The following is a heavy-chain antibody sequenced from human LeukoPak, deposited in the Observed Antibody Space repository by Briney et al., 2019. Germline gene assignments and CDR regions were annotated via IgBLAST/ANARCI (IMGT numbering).Heavy chain of an antibody. CDR3: AREAYDAFDI. V-gene: IGHV3-21*01. J-gene: IGHJ3*02. CDR2: ISSSGSYI. Sequence: GGSLRLSCAASGFTFSSYSMNWVRQAPGKGLEWVSSISSSGSYIYYADSLKGRFTISRDNAKNSLYLQMNSLRAEDTAVYYCAREAYDAFDIWGQGTMVTVSS. CDR1: GFTFSSYS.